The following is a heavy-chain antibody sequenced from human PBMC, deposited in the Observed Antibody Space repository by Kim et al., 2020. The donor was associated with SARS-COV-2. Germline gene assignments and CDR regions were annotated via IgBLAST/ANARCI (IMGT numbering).Heavy chain of an antibody. CDR1: GGSISSSSYY. CDR3: ARGYCSSNSCYWAEESDYFVY. Sequence: SETLSLTCTVSGGSISSSSYYWGWIRQPPGKELERNGSINDSGSTYYNPSLQNRVTISVDTSKNQFYLKLSSATAADTAVYYCARGYCSSNSCYWAEESDYFVYWGQGTLVTVSS. J-gene: IGHJ4*01. V-gene: IGHV4-39*01. CDR2: INDSGST. D-gene: IGHD2-2*01.